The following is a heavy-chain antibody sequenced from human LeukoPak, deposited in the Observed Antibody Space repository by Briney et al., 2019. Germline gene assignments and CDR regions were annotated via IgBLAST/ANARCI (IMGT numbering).Heavy chain of an antibody. D-gene: IGHD3-22*01. J-gene: IGHJ4*02. CDR3: AKERYYYDSSGHLDY. Sequence: GGSLRLSCAASGFTFRSYAMSWVRQAPGKGLEWVSAISGSGGSTYYADSVKGRFTISRDNSKNTLYLQMNRLRAEDTAVYYCAKERYYYDSSGHLDYWGQGTLGTVSS. CDR2: ISGSGGST. V-gene: IGHV3-23*01. CDR1: GFTFRSYA.